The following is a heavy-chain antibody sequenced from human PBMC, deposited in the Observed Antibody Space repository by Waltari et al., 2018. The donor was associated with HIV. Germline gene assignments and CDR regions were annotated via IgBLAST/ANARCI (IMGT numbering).Heavy chain of an antibody. D-gene: IGHD3-22*01. V-gene: IGHV3-48*01. CDR2: ISSSSSTI. Sequence: EVQLVESGGGLVQPGGSLRLSCAASGCTCSSHSLNWVRQAPGKGMDGVSYISSSSSTIYYADSVKGRFTISRDNAKNSLYLQMNSLRAEDTAVYYCANMGGYYYDSSGYYYDFDYWGQGTLVTVSS. CDR3: ANMGGYYYDSSGYYYDFDY. J-gene: IGHJ4*02. CDR1: GCTCSSHS.